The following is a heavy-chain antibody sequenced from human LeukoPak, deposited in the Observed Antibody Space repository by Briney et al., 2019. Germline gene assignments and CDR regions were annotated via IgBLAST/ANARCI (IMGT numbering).Heavy chain of an antibody. V-gene: IGHV3-23*01. D-gene: IGHD5-24*01. J-gene: IGHJ4*02. CDR3: AKDAGRWLQLAWAGFDY. CDR2: ISGSGGST. CDR1: GFTFSSYA. Sequence: PGGSLRLSCAASGFTFSSYAMHWVRQAPGKGLEWVSAISGSGGSTYYADSVKGRFTISRDNSKNTLYLQMNSLRAEDTAVYYCAKDAGRWLQLAWAGFDYWGQGTLVTVSS.